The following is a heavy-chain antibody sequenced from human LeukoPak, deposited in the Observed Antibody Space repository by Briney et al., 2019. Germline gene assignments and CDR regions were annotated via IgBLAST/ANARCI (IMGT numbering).Heavy chain of an antibody. J-gene: IGHJ4*02. V-gene: IGHV4-59*01. Sequence: SGTLSLTCTVSGGSISSYYWSWIRQPPGKGLGWIGYIYYSGSTNYNPSLKSRVTISVDRSKNQFSLKLSSVTAADTAVYYCARGSYSVDYWGQGTLVTVSS. D-gene: IGHD1-26*01. CDR3: ARGSYSVDY. CDR2: IYYSGST. CDR1: GGSISSYY.